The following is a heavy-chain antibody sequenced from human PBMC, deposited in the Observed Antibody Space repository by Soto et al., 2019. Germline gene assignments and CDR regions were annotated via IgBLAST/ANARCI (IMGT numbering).Heavy chain of an antibody. CDR3: ARGYYDGSGPWY. Sequence: QVQLVQSGAEVKKPGASVKVSCKASGYTFSSYGISWVRQAPGQGLEWMGGISAYNGNTNYAQKIQGRVTMTTDTSMSTAYRELRSLRSDDTAVSYCARGYYDGSGPWYCGQGTLVTVSS. J-gene: IGHJ4*02. CDR1: GYTFSSYG. D-gene: IGHD3-10*01. CDR2: ISAYNGNT. V-gene: IGHV1-18*01.